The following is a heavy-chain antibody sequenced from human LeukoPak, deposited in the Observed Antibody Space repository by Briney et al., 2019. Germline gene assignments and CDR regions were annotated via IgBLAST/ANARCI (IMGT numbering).Heavy chain of an antibody. J-gene: IGHJ6*03. CDR1: GFTFSDYY. CDR3: ARDRFRFLEWLSTHSDYYYYLDV. D-gene: IGHD3-3*01. CDR2: ISSSGSTI. V-gene: IGHV3-11*01. Sequence: KPGGSLRLSCAASGFTFSDYYMGWIRQAPGKGLEWVSYISSSGSTIYYADSVKGRFTISRDNAKNSLYLQMNSLRAEDTAVYYCARDRFRFLEWLSTHSDYYYYLDVGGKTTPVTVSS.